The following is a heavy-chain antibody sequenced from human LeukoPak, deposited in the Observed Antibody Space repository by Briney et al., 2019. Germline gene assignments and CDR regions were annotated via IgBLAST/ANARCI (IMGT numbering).Heavy chain of an antibody. J-gene: IGHJ4*02. CDR1: GGTFSSYA. CDR2: IIPIFGTA. Sequence: GASVKVSCEASGGTFSSYAISWVRQAPGQGLEWMGGIIPIFGTANYAQKFQGRVTITTDESTSTAYMELSSLRSEDTAVYYCARGCNWNCQYYFDYWGQGTLVTVSS. V-gene: IGHV1-69*05. CDR3: ARGCNWNCQYYFDY. D-gene: IGHD1-7*01.